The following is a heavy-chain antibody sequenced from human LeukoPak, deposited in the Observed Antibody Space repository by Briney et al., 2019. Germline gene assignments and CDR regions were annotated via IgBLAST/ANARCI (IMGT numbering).Heavy chain of an antibody. CDR3: ARVVSGYDFAWFDP. Sequence: SETLSLTCTVSGGSISSYYWSWIRQPAGKGLEWIGRIYTSGSTNYDPSLKSRVTMSVDTSKNQFSLKLSSVTAADTAVYYCARVVSGYDFAWFDPWGQGTLVTVSS. D-gene: IGHD5-12*01. CDR2: IYTSGST. J-gene: IGHJ5*02. CDR1: GGSISSYY. V-gene: IGHV4-4*07.